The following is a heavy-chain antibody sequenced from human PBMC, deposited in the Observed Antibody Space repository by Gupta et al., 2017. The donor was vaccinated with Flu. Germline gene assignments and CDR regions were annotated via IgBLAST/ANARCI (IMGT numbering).Heavy chain of an antibody. Sequence: EVQLVESGGGLVQPGGSLRLSCAASGFTFSSYEMNWVRQAPGKGLEWVSYISSSGSTIYYADSVKGRFTISRDNAKNSLYLQMNSLRAEDTAVYYCARVGWGEGELDPFDYWGQGTLVTVSS. J-gene: IGHJ4*02. D-gene: IGHD3-16*01. CDR2: ISSSGSTI. CDR1: GFTFSSYE. V-gene: IGHV3-48*03. CDR3: ARVGWGEGELDPFDY.